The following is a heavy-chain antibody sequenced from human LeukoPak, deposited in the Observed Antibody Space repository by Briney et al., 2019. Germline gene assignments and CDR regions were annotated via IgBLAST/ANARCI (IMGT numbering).Heavy chain of an antibody. CDR3: EREWTSGDGSGYPYYFDY. Sequence: SETLSLTCTVSGGSMSSFYWDWIRQPAGKGLQWIGRIYTSGVTNYNPSLKSRVTMSVDTSKNQFSLKLSSVTAADTAVYYCEREWTSGDGSGYPYYFDYWGPGTLVTVSS. V-gene: IGHV4-4*07. CDR1: GGSMSSFY. D-gene: IGHD3-22*01. J-gene: IGHJ4*02. CDR2: IYTSGVT.